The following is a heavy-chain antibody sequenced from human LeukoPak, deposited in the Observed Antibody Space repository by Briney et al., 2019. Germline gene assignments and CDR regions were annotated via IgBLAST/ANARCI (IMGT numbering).Heavy chain of an antibody. CDR2: ISAYNGNT. J-gene: IGHJ4*02. Sequence: VAPVTVSCTASGYTFTSYGISWVRQAPGQGLEWMGWISAYNGNTNYAQKLQGRVTMTTDTSTSTAYMELRSLRSDDTAVYYCARERKGIAVAGTFYYFDYWGQGTLVTVSS. D-gene: IGHD6-19*01. CDR3: ARERKGIAVAGTFYYFDY. CDR1: GYTFTSYG. V-gene: IGHV1-18*01.